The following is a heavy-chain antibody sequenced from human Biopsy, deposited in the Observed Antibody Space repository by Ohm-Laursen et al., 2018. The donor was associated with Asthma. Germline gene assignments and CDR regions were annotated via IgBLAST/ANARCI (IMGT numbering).Heavy chain of an antibody. D-gene: IGHD3-3*01. CDR2: ISFDGRYE. V-gene: IGHV3-30*03. CDR3: ASRGGDFWSGYYMDY. Sequence: SLRLSCTASGFSFGSFGMHWVRQVPGKRPEWVALISFDGRYEYYADSVKGRFTISRDNPMKRLYLQMSSLTAEDTAVYYCASRGGDFWSGYYMDYWGQGTQVTVSS. CDR1: GFSFGSFG. J-gene: IGHJ4*02.